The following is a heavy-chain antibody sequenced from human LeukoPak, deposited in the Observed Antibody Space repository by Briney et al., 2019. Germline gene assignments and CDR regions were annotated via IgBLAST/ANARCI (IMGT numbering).Heavy chain of an antibody. CDR2: IYPGDPNT. D-gene: IGHD5-18*01. V-gene: IGHV5-51*01. Sequence: GESLKISCKGSGYSFTSYWIGWVRQMPGKGLEWMGIIYPGDPNTRYSPSFQGQVTISADKSSSTAYLQWSSLKASDTAIYYCARTSWIQLWLRGGMDVWGQGTTVTVSS. CDR1: GYSFTSYW. CDR3: ARTSWIQLWLRGGMDV. J-gene: IGHJ6*02.